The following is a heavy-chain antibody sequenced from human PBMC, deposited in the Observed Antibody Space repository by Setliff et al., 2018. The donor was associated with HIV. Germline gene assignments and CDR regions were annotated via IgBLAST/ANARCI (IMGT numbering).Heavy chain of an antibody. D-gene: IGHD3-10*01. CDR1: GGSFSDYY. CDR2: INHRGST. J-gene: IGHJ2*01. CDR3: ARESNASGSLTAYWYFDL. Sequence: SETLSLTCAVYGGSFSDYYWTWIRQSPGKGLEWIGEINHRGSTNYNPSIRGRVTISIDRSKNQFSLKLNSVTAADTAVYYCARESNASGSLTAYWYFDLWGRGTLVTVSS. V-gene: IGHV4-34*01.